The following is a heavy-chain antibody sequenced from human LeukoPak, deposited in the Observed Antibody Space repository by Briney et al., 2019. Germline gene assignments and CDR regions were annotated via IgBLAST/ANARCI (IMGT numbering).Heavy chain of an antibody. D-gene: IGHD5-24*01. J-gene: IGHJ4*02. V-gene: IGHV4-39*01. Sequence: SETLSLTCTVSGGSISSSSYYWGWIRQPPGKGLEWIGSIYYSGSTYYNPSLKSRVTISVDTSKNQFSLKLSSVTAADTAVYYCARRRDGCNYVDFDYWGQGTLVTVSS. CDR1: GGSISSSSYY. CDR3: ARRRDGCNYVDFDY. CDR2: IYYSGST.